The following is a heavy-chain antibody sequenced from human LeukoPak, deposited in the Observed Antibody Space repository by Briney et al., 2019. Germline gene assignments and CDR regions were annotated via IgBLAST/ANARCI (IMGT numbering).Heavy chain of an antibody. V-gene: IGHV1-46*01. CDR2: INPCGGGT. J-gene: IGHJ4*02. Sequence: ASVKVSCKASGCTFINYYMHWVRQAPGQGLEWMGIINPCGGGTTYAPKFQGRVTMTRDTSTSTVYMELSSLGSEDTAVYSCATSPQLGITTYLDNWGQGTLVTVSS. CDR1: GCTFINYY. D-gene: IGHD7-27*01. CDR3: ATSPQLGITTYLDN.